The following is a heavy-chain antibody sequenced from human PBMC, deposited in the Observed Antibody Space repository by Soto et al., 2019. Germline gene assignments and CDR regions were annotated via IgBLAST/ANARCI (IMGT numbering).Heavy chain of an antibody. Sequence: QGHLVQSEAEVKKSGASVKVSCKASGYTFTRYGISWVRQAPGQGLEWMGWISGYNGDTNYAQKFQGRVSMTIDTSTTTAYIELRSLTSDDTAVYYCSKNGQPPYYYYGLDVWGQGTKVTVSS. CDR3: SKNGQPPYYYYGLDV. D-gene: IGHD2-8*01. CDR1: GYTFTRYG. CDR2: ISGYNGDT. J-gene: IGHJ6*02. V-gene: IGHV1-18*01.